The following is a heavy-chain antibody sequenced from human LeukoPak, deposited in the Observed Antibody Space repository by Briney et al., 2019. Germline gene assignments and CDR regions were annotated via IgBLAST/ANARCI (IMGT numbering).Heavy chain of an antibody. J-gene: IGHJ4*02. CDR2: ISSSSSTI. V-gene: IGHV3-11*04. D-gene: IGHD3-3*01. CDR1: GFTFSDYD. Sequence: GGSLRLSCAASGFTFSDYDMSWIRQAPGKGLEWVSDISSSSSTIYYADSVKGRFTISRDNDKNSLYLQMNSLRAEDTAVYYCARTYYDFWSGYYSHEGNPFDYWGQGTLVTVSS. CDR3: ARTYYDFWSGYYSHEGNPFDY.